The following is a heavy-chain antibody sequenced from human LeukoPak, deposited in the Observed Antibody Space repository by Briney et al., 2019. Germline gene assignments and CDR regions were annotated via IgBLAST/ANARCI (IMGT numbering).Heavy chain of an antibody. Sequence: PGGSLRLSCAASGFTFSNYRMNWVRQSPGKGLEWVSSIGSSSSYIYYADSVKGRFTISRDNAKNSLYLQMNSLRAEDMAVYYCARDMAADAFDIWGQGTMVTVSS. D-gene: IGHD5-24*01. CDR2: IGSSSSYI. V-gene: IGHV3-21*01. J-gene: IGHJ3*02. CDR3: ARDMAADAFDI. CDR1: GFTFSNYR.